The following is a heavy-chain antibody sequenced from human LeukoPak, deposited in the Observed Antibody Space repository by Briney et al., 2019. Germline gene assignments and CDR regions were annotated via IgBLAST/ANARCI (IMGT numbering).Heavy chain of an antibody. V-gene: IGHV3-23*01. CDR1: GFTFNKYA. CDR2: ISGNSYYT. D-gene: IGHD6-19*01. J-gene: IGHJ4*02. Sequence: GGSLRLSCTASGFTFNKYAMTWVRQAPGKGLEWVSAISGNSYYTFYADSVKGRFTISRDNAKNTLYLQMNSLRGDDTAVYFCAKAYSSGWYFFDFCGQGTLVTVSS. CDR3: AKAYSSGWYFFDF.